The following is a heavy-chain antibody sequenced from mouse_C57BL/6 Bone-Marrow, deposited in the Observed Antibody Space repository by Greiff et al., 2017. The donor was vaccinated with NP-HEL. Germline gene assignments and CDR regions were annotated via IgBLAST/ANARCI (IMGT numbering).Heavy chain of an antibody. CDR1: GYSFTGYY. J-gene: IGHJ4*01. CDR3: ASAQKRYAMDY. V-gene: IGHV1-42*01. CDR2: INPSTGGT. Sequence: VQLQQSGPELVKPGASVKISCKASGYSFTGYYMNWVKQSPEKSLEWIGEINPSTGGTTYNQKFKAKATLTVDKSSSTAYMQLKSLTSEDSAVYYCASAQKRYAMDYWGQGTSVTVSS.